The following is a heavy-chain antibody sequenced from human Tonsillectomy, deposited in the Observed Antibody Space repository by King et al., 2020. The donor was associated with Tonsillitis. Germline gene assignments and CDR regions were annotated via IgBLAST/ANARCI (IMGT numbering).Heavy chain of an antibody. J-gene: IGHJ4*02. CDR1: GYTFITYA. CDR3: VRADDSTGFYSPFDY. V-gene: IGHV1-18*01. CDR2: ISPYNGNT. D-gene: IGHD3-22*01. Sequence: QLVQSGAEVKKPGASVKVSCKASGYTFITYAINWVRQAPGQGLEWMGWISPYNGNTKYAENLQGRVTMTTDTSTTTAYMELRSLTSDDTAIYYCVRADDSTGFYSPFDYWVQGTLVSVSS.